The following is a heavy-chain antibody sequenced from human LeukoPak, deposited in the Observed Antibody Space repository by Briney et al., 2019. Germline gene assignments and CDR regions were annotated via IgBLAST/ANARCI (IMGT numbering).Heavy chain of an antibody. Sequence: PSETLSLTCTVSGGSISTYYWSWIRQPPGKGLEWIGYIYYSGSTNYNPSLKSRVTISVDTSKNQFSLQLSSVTTADTAVYYCARGLNYYDSSGYFDYWGQGTLVTVSS. V-gene: IGHV4-59*01. CDR3: ARGLNYYDSSGYFDY. CDR1: GGSISTYY. D-gene: IGHD3-22*01. J-gene: IGHJ4*02. CDR2: IYYSGST.